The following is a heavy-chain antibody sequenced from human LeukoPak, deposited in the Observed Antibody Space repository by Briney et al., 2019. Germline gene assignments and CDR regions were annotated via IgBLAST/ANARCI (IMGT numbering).Heavy chain of an antibody. CDR2: MYFSGTT. V-gene: IGHV4-39*01. CDR3: ARHPVVPAALNWFDP. J-gene: IGHJ5*02. D-gene: IGHD2-2*01. CDR1: GVPISSRSYY. Sequence: SETLSLTCSVSGVPISSRSYYWGWIRQPPGKGLEWIGSMYFSGTTYYNPSLKSRVTMSVHTPENQFSLKLTSVTATDTAVYYCARHPVVPAALNWFDPWGQGTLVTVSS.